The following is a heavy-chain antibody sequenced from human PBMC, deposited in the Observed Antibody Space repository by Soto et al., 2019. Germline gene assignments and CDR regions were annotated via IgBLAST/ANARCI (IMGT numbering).Heavy chain of an antibody. CDR1: GFNFKKFA. J-gene: IGHJ4*02. D-gene: IGHD6-19*01. Sequence: GGSLRLSCEASGFNFKKFAMGWVRQAPGEGLEWVSGISCCGGSTSYADSVKGRFSLARDDSKNTLSLQLNSLRVEDTARYYCAKADGEQWLIPHLDNWGQGTLVT. CDR3: AKADGEQWLIPHLDN. CDR2: ISCCGGST. V-gene: IGHV3-23*01.